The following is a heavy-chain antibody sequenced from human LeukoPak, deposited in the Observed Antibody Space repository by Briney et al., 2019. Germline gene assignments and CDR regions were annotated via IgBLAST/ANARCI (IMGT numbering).Heavy chain of an antibody. D-gene: IGHD5-18*01. CDR1: GFTFSSYA. CDR3: AKEIYSYGYLGNDY. V-gene: IGHV3-23*01. Sequence: GGSLSLSCAACGFTFSSYAMRWVRQAPGKGLEWVSVISGSGGSTYYAASVKGRFTISRDNSKNTLYLQMNSLRAEDTAVYYCAKEIYSYGYLGNDYWGQGTLVTVSS. CDR2: ISGSGGST. J-gene: IGHJ4*02.